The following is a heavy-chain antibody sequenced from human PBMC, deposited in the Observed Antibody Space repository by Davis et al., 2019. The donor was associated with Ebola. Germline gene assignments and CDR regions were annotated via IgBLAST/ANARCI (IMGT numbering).Heavy chain of an antibody. J-gene: IGHJ4*02. CDR3: ARHFTCSGGSCSGEFDY. V-gene: IGHV4-61*05. CDR1: GGSISSSSYY. CDR2: IYYSGST. Sequence: PSETLSLTCTVSGGSISSSSYYWSWIRQPPGKGLEWIGYIYYSGSTNYNPSLKSRVTISVDTSKNQFSLKLSSVTAADTAVYYCARHFTCSGGSCSGEFDYWGQGTLVTVSS. D-gene: IGHD2-15*01.